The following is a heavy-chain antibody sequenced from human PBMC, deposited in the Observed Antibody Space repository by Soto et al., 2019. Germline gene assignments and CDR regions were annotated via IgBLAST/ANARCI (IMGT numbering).Heavy chain of an antibody. D-gene: IGHD5-12*01. CDR3: ARSRDGYNL. CDR1: GFTFSSCW. CDR2: ISADGSDT. V-gene: IGHV3-74*01. J-gene: IGHJ4*02. Sequence: EVQLVESGGDLVQPGGSLRLSCAASGFTFSSCWMHWVRQAPGKGLVWVSRISADGSDTTYADSVKGRFTISRDNAKNTLYLQMNSLRAEDTAVYYCARSRDGYNLWGQGTLVTVSS.